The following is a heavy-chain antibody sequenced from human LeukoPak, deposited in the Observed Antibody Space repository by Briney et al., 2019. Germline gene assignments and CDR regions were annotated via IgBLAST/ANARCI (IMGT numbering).Heavy chain of an antibody. D-gene: IGHD3-22*01. CDR1: GFTFSNYA. Sequence: PGGSLRLSCAASGFTFSNYAVNWVRQAPGKGLEWVSAISGSGGSTYYADSVKGRFTISRDNSKNTLYLQMSSLRAEDTAVYYCAKDRGRYYDSSGYYWGYYFGSWGQGILVTVST. CDR3: AKDRGRYYDSSGYYWGYYFGS. V-gene: IGHV3-23*01. CDR2: ISGSGGST. J-gene: IGHJ4*02.